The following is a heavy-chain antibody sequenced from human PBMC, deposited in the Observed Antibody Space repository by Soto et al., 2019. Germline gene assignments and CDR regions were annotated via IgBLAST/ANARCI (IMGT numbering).Heavy chain of an antibody. CDR3: ARDKITGLFDY. CDR1: GGSFSGYY. Sequence: QVQLQQWGAGLLKPSETLSLTCAVYGGSFSGYYWTWIRQPPGTGLEWIGEINHRGRTNYNPSLKRRVPLSVDTSKNQFSLKLTSGTAADTAVYYCARDKITGLFDYWGQGTLVTVSS. D-gene: IGHD2-8*02. CDR2: INHRGRT. J-gene: IGHJ4*02. V-gene: IGHV4-34*01.